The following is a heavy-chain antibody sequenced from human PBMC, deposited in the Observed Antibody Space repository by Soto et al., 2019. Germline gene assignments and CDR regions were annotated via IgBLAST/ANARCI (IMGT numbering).Heavy chain of an antibody. CDR2: IYWDDDK. CDR3: VHRAY. CDR1: GFSLTTSGVN. V-gene: IGHV2-5*02. J-gene: IGHJ4*02. Sequence: QITLKESGPTVVKPTQTLTLTCTFSGFSLTTSGVNVGWIRQPPGKTLEWLALIYWDDDKRFSPSLQSRLTITKDTSKNQVVLTMTNMDPADTATYYCVHRAYWGQGTLVTASS.